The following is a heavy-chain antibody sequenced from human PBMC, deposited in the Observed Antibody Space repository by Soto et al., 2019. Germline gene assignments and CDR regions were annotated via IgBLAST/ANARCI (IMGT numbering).Heavy chain of an antibody. CDR2: IIPILGIA. V-gene: IGHV1-69*04. D-gene: IGHD3-10*01. Sequence: GTPVELCWEACGGSFRSYTRSWVRQAPGQGLEWMGRIIPILGIANYAQKFQGRVTITADKSTSTAYMELSSLRSEDTAVYYCARDVLWFGTDGRDYWGQGTLVTVSS. J-gene: IGHJ4*02. CDR3: ARDVLWFGTDGRDY. CDR1: GGSFRSYT.